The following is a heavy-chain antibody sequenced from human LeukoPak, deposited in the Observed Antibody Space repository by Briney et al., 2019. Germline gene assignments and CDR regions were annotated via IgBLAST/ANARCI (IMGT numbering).Heavy chain of an antibody. CDR1: GGSFSDYY. D-gene: IGHD4-17*01. CDR2: IYHSGST. V-gene: IGHV4-34*01. J-gene: IGHJ3*02. CDR3: ARDLPMTTVTPDAFDI. Sequence: SETLSLTCAVHGGSFSDYYWSWIRQPPGKGLEWIGEIYHSGSTNYNPSLKSRVTISVDKSKNQFSLKLSSVTAADTAVYYCARDLPMTTVTPDAFDIWGQGTMVTVSS.